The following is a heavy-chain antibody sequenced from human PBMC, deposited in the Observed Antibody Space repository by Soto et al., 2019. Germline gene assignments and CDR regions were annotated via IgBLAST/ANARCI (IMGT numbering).Heavy chain of an antibody. CDR1: GFTFSGSA. CDR2: IRSKANSYAT. Sequence: EVQLVESGGGLVQPGGSLKLSCAASGFTFSGSAMHWVRQAPGKGLEWVGRIRSKANSYATAYAASVKGRFTISRDDSKNTAYLQMNSLKTEDTAVYYCTSTTYGDSGHYYYYYGMDVWGQGTTVTVSS. D-gene: IGHD4-17*01. CDR3: TSTTYGDSGHYYYYYGMDV. J-gene: IGHJ6*02. V-gene: IGHV3-73*02.